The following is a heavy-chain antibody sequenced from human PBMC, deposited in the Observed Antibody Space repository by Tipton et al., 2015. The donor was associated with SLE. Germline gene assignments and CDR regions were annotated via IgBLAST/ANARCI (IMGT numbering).Heavy chain of an antibody. J-gene: IGHJ4*02. CDR1: GYTFTNYG. V-gene: IGHV1-18*01. D-gene: IGHD2-2*01. CDR2: ISAYNGNT. CDR3: ATEPAAAEAYCFDY. Sequence: QLVQSGAEVKKPGASVKVSCKTSGYTFTNYGITWVRQAPGQGLEWMGWISAYNGNTNYALKLQGRVTMTTDTSTSTAYMELRSLRSDDTAVYYCATEPAAAEAYCFDYWGQGTLVTVSS.